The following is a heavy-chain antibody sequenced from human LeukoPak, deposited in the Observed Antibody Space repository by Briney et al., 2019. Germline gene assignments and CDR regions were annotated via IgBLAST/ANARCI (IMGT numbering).Heavy chain of an antibody. CDR3: ARFYYDSSGYDDY. CDR1: GGSISSYY. D-gene: IGHD3-22*01. Sequence: PSETLSLTCTVSGGSISSYYWSWIRQPPGQGLEWIGYIYYSGSTNYNPSLKSRVTISVDTSKNQFSLKLSSVTAADTAVYYCARFYYDSSGYDDYWGQGTLVTVSS. V-gene: IGHV4-59*01. J-gene: IGHJ4*02. CDR2: IYYSGST.